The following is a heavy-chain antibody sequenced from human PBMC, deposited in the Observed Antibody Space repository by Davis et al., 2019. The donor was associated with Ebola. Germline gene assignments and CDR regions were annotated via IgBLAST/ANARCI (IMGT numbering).Heavy chain of an antibody. CDR1: GGSISSSRYY. CDR2: IYYTWRT. Sequence: PSETLSLTCAVSGGSISSSRYYWGWIRQPPGKGLEWIGTIYYTWRTYDNPSLKSRVTISVDTSKNQFALKLHSVTAADTAVYYCARGDWVTGNFDDWGQGILVTVSS. J-gene: IGHJ4*02. V-gene: IGHV4-39*06. CDR3: ARGDWVTGNFDD. D-gene: IGHD1-20*01.